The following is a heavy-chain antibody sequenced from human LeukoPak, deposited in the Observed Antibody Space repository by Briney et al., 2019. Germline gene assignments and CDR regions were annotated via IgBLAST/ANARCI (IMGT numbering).Heavy chain of an antibody. J-gene: IGHJ4*02. D-gene: IGHD6-19*01. V-gene: IGHV3-30*18. CDR3: AKVTTPIAVAGGCTY. CDR2: ISYDGSNK. CDR1: GFTFSSDG. Sequence: GGSLRLSCAASGFTFSSDGMRGVRQAPGKGLGWGAVISYDGSNKYYADSVKGRFTISRDNSKNTLYLQMNSLRAEDTAVYYCAKVTTPIAVAGGCTYWGQGTLVTVSS.